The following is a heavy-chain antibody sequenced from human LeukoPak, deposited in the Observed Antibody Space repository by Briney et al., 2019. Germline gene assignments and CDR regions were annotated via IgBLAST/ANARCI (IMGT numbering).Heavy chain of an antibody. D-gene: IGHD3-3*01. CDR1: GFTFSSYA. CDR3: AKGINHYDFWSGYLTFDY. V-gene: IGHV3-23*01. Sequence: GGSLRLSCAASGFTFSSYAMSWVRQAPGKGLEWVSAISGSGGSTYYADSVKGRFTISRDNSKNTLYLQMNSLRAEDTAVYYCAKGINHYDFWSGYLTFDYWGQGTLVAVSS. J-gene: IGHJ4*02. CDR2: ISGSGGST.